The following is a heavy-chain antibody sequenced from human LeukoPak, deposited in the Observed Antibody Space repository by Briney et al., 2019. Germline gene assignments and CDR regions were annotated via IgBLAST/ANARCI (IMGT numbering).Heavy chain of an antibody. CDR1: GFTFSSYS. CDR2: ISSSSSYI. D-gene: IGHD3-9*01. Sequence: GGSLRLSCAASGFTFSSYSMNWVRQAPGKGLEWVSSISSSSSYIYYADSVKGRFTISRDNSKNTLYLQMNSLRAEDTAVYYCAKDRVYDILTGYGAFDIWGQGTMVTVSS. CDR3: AKDRVYDILTGYGAFDI. V-gene: IGHV3-21*04. J-gene: IGHJ3*02.